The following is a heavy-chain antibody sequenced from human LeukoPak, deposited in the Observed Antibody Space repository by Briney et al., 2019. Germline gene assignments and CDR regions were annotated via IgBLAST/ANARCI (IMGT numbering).Heavy chain of an antibody. V-gene: IGHV4-59*01. D-gene: IGHD3-10*01. CDR2: IYYTGST. CDR1: GGSISNYF. CDR3: ARPSRSISTAGAFDI. J-gene: IGHJ3*02. Sequence: SETLSLTCTVSGGSISNYFWSWIRQPPGKGLEWIGYIYYTGSTNYSPSLKSRVTISVGTSKNQFSLKLSSVTAADTAVYYCARPSRSISTAGAFDIWGQGTMVTVSS.